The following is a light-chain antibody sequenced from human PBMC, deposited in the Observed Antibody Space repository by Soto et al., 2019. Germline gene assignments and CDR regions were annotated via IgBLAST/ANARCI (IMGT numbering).Light chain of an antibody. V-gene: IGKV1-39*01. CDR2: DAT. Sequence: DIQMTQSPSSVSGSVGDRVTITGGASQSISSYLNLYQQRPGKAPNLLIYDATRLHSGVPPRFSGSGYGTDFTLTITSLQLEDFATYYCQQSDVSPRTFGQGTKVDIK. CDR1: QSISSY. CDR3: QQSDVSPRT. J-gene: IGKJ1*01.